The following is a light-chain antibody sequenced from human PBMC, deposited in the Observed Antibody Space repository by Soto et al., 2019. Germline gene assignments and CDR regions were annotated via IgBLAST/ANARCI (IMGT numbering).Light chain of an antibody. J-gene: IGLJ1*01. CDR2: EVS. CDR3: CSYAGSNDV. CDR1: SSDVGSYNL. Sequence: QSALTQPASVSGSPGQSITISCTGTSSDVGSYNLVSWYQQHPGKAPKLMIYEVSKRPSGVSNRFSGSKSGNTASLTISGLQAEDEADYYCCSYAGSNDVFGTGTKVTVL. V-gene: IGLV2-23*02.